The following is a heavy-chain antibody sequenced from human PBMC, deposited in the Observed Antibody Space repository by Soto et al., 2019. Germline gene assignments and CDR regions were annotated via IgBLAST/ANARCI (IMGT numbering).Heavy chain of an antibody. Sequence: VNPTETLTLTCSVSGFSLTLGRMAVTWIRQPPGKALEWLAHILSTGETSYATSLKTRVTISKDISKSQVLLTMTNVDPVDTATYFCARIDYTGSPLIDYWGQGTLVTVSS. V-gene: IGHV2-26*01. CDR3: ARIDYTGSPLIDY. D-gene: IGHD1-26*01. CDR2: ILSTGET. J-gene: IGHJ4*02. CDR1: GFSLTLGRMA.